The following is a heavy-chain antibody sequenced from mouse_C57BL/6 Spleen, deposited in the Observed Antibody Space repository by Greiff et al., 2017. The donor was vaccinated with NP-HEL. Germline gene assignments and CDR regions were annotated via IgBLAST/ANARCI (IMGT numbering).Heavy chain of an antibody. CDR1: GFNIKDDY. CDR3: TFYGTPRGYFDV. D-gene: IGHD2-1*01. CDR2: IDPENGDT. Sequence: VQLKQSGAELVRPGASVKLSCTASGFNIKDDYMHWVKQRPEQGLEWIGWIDPENGDTEYASKFQGKATITADTSSNTAYLQLSSLTSEDTSLYYCTFYGTPRGYFDVWGTGTTVTVSS. V-gene: IGHV14-4*01. J-gene: IGHJ1*03.